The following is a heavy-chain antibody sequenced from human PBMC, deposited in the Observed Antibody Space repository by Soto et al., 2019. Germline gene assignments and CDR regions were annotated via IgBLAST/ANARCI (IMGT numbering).Heavy chain of an antibody. CDR3: ARTLYDSVVPPPSELHL. V-gene: IGHV4-59*01. CDR1: GGSISTYY. J-gene: IGHJ1*01. CDR2: IHHSGRT. D-gene: IGHD3-22*01. Sequence: SSETLSLTCTVSGGSISTYYWNWIRQTPGKGLEWIGYIHHSGRTTYNPSLRSRVTISVDTSKNQFSLKLTSVTAADSAIYYCARTLYDSVVPPPSELHLWGQGALVTVS.